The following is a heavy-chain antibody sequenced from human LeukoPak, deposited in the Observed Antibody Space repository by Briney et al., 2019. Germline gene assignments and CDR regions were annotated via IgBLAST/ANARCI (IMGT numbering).Heavy chain of an antibody. D-gene: IGHD4-23*01. CDR3: ARGERWYRSGPGDFDY. J-gene: IGHJ4*02. Sequence: ASVKVSCKASGYTFTSYAMNWVRQAPGQGLEWMGWINTNTGNPTYAQGFTGRFVFSLDTSVSTAYLQISSLKAEDTAVYYCARGERWYRSGPGDFDYWGQGTPVTVSS. CDR2: INTNTGNP. CDR1: GYTFTSYA. V-gene: IGHV7-4-1*02.